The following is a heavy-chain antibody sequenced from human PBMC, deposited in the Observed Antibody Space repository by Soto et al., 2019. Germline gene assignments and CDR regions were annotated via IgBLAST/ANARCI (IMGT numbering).Heavy chain of an antibody. V-gene: IGHV4-4*02. CDR2: IYHSGST. Sequence: QVQLQESGPGLVEPSGTLSLTCAVSGGSVSSTNWWSWVRQPPRKGLEWIGEIYHSGSTYYNPSLNSRVTISVDKSKNQFSLRLSSVTAADTAVYFCARDRAVSARGAFDYWGQGTLVTVSS. CDR1: GGSVSSTNW. CDR3: ARDRAVSARGAFDY. D-gene: IGHD6-19*01. J-gene: IGHJ4*02.